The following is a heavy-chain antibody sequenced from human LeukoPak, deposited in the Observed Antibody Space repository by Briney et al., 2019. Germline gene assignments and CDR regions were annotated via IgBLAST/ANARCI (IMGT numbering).Heavy chain of an antibody. D-gene: IGHD6-19*01. CDR2: IYYTGST. J-gene: IGHJ3*02. Sequence: PSQTLSLTCTVPSGSISRYYWSWIRQPPGKVLDWIGYIYYTGSTYYNPSLKSRLTISVDTSKNQFYLKLDSVTAADTAVYYCARKSVAVRDAFDIWGQGTMVTVSS. CDR1: SGSISRYY. CDR3: ARKSVAVRDAFDI. V-gene: IGHV4-59*01.